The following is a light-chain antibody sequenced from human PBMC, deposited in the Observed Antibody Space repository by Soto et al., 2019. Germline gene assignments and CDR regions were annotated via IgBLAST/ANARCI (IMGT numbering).Light chain of an antibody. J-gene: IGKJ2*01. Sequence: DIQLTQSPSFLSASVEARVTISCRASSDISRSLAWYQQEPGKPPKLLIYDSSTLQTGVPSRFTGSGSGRKFTLTISGLQFGDVATYFCQQLSHYPYTFGQGTKLEI. CDR2: DSS. CDR3: QQLSHYPYT. CDR1: SDISRS. V-gene: IGKV1-9*01.